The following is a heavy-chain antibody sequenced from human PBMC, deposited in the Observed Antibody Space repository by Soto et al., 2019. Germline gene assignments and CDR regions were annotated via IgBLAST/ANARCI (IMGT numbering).Heavy chain of an antibody. D-gene: IGHD2-8*01. Sequence: QVQLQQWGAGLLKPSETLSLTCAVYGGSFSGYYWSWIRQPPGKGLGWMGEINHSGSTNYNPSLKSRVTISVDTSKNQFSLKLSSVTAADTAVYYCARSPGVMVDYWGQGTLVTVSS. CDR2: INHSGST. CDR3: ARSPGVMVDY. J-gene: IGHJ4*02. V-gene: IGHV4-34*01. CDR1: GGSFSGYY.